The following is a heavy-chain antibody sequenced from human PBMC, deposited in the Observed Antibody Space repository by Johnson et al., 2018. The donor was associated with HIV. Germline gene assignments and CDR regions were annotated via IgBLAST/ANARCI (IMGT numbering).Heavy chain of an antibody. V-gene: IGHV3-74*01. CDR2: INSDGSST. J-gene: IGHJ3*02. CDR3: AKDRGLWFGDDAFDI. D-gene: IGHD3-10*01. CDR1: GFTFSSYW. Sequence: VQLVESGGGLVQPGGSLRLSCAASGFTFSSYWMHWVRQAPGKGLVWVSRINSDGSSTSYADSVKGRFTISRYNSKNTLYLQMDSLRAEDTAVYYCAKDRGLWFGDDAFDIWGQGTMVTVSS.